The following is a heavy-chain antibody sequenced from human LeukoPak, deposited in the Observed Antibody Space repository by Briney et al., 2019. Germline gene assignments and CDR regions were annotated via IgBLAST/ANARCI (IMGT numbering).Heavy chain of an antibody. D-gene: IGHD3-10*01. CDR3: ARDRDFGYYYYYMDV. Sequence: SETLSLTCTVSGGSISSYYWSWIRQPAGKGLEWIGRIYTSGSTNYNASLKSRVTMSVDTSKNQFSLKLSSVTAADTAVYYCARDRDFGYYYYYMDVWGKGTTVTVSS. CDR1: GGSISSYY. J-gene: IGHJ6*03. CDR2: IYTSGST. V-gene: IGHV4-4*07.